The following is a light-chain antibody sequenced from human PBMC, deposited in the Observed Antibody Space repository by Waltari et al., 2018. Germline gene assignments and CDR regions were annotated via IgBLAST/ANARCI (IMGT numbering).Light chain of an antibody. CDR3: ATWDNSLSSPWV. CDR1: SSNIGNNY. Sequence: QSVLTQPPSASGTPGQTVTISCSGSSSNIGNNYVFWYQHLPGTAPQLLIYRGDQRPAGVPDRFSGSKSGTSASLAISGLRSEDEVDYYCATWDNSLSSPWVFGGGTKVTVL. J-gene: IGLJ3*02. V-gene: IGLV1-47*01. CDR2: RGD.